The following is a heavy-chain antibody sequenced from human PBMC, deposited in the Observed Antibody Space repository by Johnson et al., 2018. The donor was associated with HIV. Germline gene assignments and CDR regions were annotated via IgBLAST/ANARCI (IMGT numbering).Heavy chain of an antibody. CDR1: GFTFGTYW. Sequence: VQLVESGGGLVQPGESLRLSCVVSGFTFGTYWMTWVRQAPGNGLEWVATIKLDGSDKYYLDSVKGRFTISRDNGRNSLYLQMNSLRAEDTAVYYCARKGDAFDIWGQGTKVTVSS. V-gene: IGHV3-7*03. J-gene: IGHJ3*02. CDR3: ARKGDAFDI. CDR2: IKLDGSDK.